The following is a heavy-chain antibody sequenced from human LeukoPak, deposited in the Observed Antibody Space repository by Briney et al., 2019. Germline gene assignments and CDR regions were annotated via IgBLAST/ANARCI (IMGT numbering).Heavy chain of an antibody. Sequence: SETLSLTCTVSGGAMSSYYWSWIRQPPGKRLEWIGYIYYSGSTNYNPSLKSRVTISVDTSKNQFSLKLSSVTAADTAVYYCARARDRGYDSDAFDIWGQGTMVTVSS. CDR2: IYYSGST. D-gene: IGHD5-12*01. CDR3: ARARDRGYDSDAFDI. CDR1: GGAMSSYY. V-gene: IGHV4-59*01. J-gene: IGHJ3*02.